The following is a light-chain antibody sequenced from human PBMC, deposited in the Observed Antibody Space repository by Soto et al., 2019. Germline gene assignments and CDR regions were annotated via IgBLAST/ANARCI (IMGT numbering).Light chain of an antibody. V-gene: IGLV2-14*03. J-gene: IGLJ3*02. CDR1: SSDVGGYNY. CDR2: DIN. CDR3: SSYSRSSTRVV. Sequence: QSALTQPASGSGSPGQSITISCTGTSSDVGGYNYVSWYQQYPGKAPKLMIYDINNRPSGVSDRFFGSKSDNTASLTISGLRAEDEADYYCSSYSRSSTRVVFGGGTKLTVL.